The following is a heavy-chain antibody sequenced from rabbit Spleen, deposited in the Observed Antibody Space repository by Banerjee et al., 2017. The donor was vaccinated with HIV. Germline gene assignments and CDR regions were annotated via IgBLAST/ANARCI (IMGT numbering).Heavy chain of an antibody. CDR2: MNTCSGRT. D-gene: IGHD4-1*01. V-gene: IGHV1S45*01. Sequence: QEQLEESGGGLVQPGGSLTLPCTASGFSFNDDYVMCWVRQAPGKGLKWIACMNTCSGRTDYVNWAKAGLAMSKTLSTTVTPQMTRLTVAVTASYFCARDLAGVIGCNFNLWGPGTLVTVS. J-gene: IGHJ4*01. CDR3: ARDLAGVIGCNFNL. CDR1: GFSFNDDYV.